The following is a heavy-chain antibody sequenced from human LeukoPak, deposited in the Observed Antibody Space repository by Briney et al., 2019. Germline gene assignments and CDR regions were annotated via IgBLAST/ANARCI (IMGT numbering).Heavy chain of an antibody. D-gene: IGHD2-2*01. J-gene: IGHJ4*02. Sequence: GGSLRLSCSASGFAFSRYAMHWVRQAPGKGLEYVSAISSNGGGTYYANSVKGRFTISRDNSKNTLYLQMGSLRTEDMAVYYCARWGSTSCYDYWGQGTLVTVSS. CDR1: GFAFSRYA. CDR2: ISSNGGGT. CDR3: ARWGSTSCYDY. V-gene: IGHV3-64*01.